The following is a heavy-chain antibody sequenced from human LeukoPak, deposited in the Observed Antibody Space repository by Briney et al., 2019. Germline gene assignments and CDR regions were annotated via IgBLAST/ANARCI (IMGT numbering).Heavy chain of an antibody. Sequence: PGGSLRLSCAASGFTFSDRYMDWVRQAPGKGLEWVGRIRNKANSYTTEYAASVKGRFTISRDDSKNSLYLQMNSLRAEDTAVYYCAREFHGDPRYYYGMDVWGQGTTVTVSS. D-gene: IGHD4-17*01. CDR3: AREFHGDPRYYYGMDV. CDR2: IRNKANSYTT. J-gene: IGHJ6*02. V-gene: IGHV3-72*01. CDR1: GFTFSDRY.